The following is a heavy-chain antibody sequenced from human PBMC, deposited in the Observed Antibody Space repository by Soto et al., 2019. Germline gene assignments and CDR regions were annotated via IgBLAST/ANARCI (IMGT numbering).Heavy chain of an antibody. J-gene: IGHJ6*02. CDR3: ARARQSEHSSAYYYYYYGMDV. Sequence: PSETLSLTCAVSGYSISSGYYWGWIRQPPGKGLEWIGSIYHSGSTYYNPSLKSRVTISVDTSKNQFSLKLSSVTAADTAVYYCARARQSEHSSAYYYYYYGMDVWGQGTTVTVSS. V-gene: IGHV4-38-2*01. CDR2: IYHSGST. CDR1: GYSISSGYY. D-gene: IGHD6-6*01.